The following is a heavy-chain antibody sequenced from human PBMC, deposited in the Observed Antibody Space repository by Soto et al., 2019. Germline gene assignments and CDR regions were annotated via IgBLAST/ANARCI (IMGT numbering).Heavy chain of an antibody. D-gene: IGHD3-22*01. J-gene: IGHJ3*02. CDR3: ASTGSGSMPTSVGAFDI. V-gene: IGHV1-69*01. Sequence: QVQLVQSGAEVKKPGSSVKVSCMASGGTFSSYAISWVRQAPGQGHEWMGGIIPIFGTANYAQKFQGRDMITADDSRSTAYMELSSLRSEDTAVYYCASTGSGSMPTSVGAFDIWGQGTMVTVSS. CDR1: GGTFSSYA. CDR2: IIPIFGTA.